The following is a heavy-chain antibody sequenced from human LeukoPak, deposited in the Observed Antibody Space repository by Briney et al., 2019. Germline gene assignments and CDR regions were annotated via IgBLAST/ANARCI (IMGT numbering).Heavy chain of an antibody. CDR1: GGAISSYY. Sequence: SETLSLTCTVSGGAISSYYWTWFRQPPGKGLEWIGYIYYTGSTNYNPSLDSRVTISVDMSKDQVSLNLKYVTAADTAVYYCARGYFDWFLDNWGRGTLVTVSS. CDR2: IYYTGST. D-gene: IGHD3-9*01. J-gene: IGHJ4*02. V-gene: IGHV4-59*01. CDR3: ARGYFDWFLDN.